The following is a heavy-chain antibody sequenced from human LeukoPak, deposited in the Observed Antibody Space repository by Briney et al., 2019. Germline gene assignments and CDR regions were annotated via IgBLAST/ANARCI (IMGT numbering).Heavy chain of an antibody. CDR2: IYYSGST. Sequence: SETLSLTCTVSGGSISSGDYYWSWIRQPPGKGLEWIGYIYYSGSTYYNPSLKSRVTISVDTSKNQFSLKLSSVTAADTAVYYCARSYDSSGYYTHWGQGTLVTVSS. CDR3: ARSYDSSGYYTH. D-gene: IGHD3-22*01. V-gene: IGHV4-30-4*02. CDR1: GGSISSGDYY. J-gene: IGHJ4*02.